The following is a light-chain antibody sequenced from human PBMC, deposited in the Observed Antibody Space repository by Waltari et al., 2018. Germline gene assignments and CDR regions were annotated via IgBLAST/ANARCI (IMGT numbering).Light chain of an antibody. V-gene: IGKV4-1*01. CDR1: PDRLHSPNNKNY. CDR3: QQYYSHLPS. J-gene: IGKJ1*01. Sequence: DIMMSQSPHSPAVSLREGAPPPSPSGPDRLHSPNNKNYLAWYQQKPGQPPKLLISWASTRESGVPDRFSGSGSGTDFTLTISSLQTEDVAVYYCQQYYSHLPSFGQGTKVEIK. CDR2: WAS.